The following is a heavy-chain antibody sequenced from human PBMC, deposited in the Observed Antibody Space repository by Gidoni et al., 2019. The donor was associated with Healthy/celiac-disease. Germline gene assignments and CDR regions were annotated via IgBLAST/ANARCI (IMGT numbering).Heavy chain of an antibody. CDR2: ISAYNGNT. CDR3: ARAQGSEAGTYYYYYMDV. D-gene: IGHD6-13*01. J-gene: IGHJ6*03. Sequence: QAQLVQSGAELKKPGASAKVSCKASVYTFTSYGISWVRQGPGQGLEWMGWISAYNGNTNYAQKLQGRVTMTTDTSTSTAYMELRSLRSDDTAGYYCARAQGSEAGTYYYYYMDVWGKGTTVTVSS. V-gene: IGHV1-18*01. CDR1: VYTFTSYG.